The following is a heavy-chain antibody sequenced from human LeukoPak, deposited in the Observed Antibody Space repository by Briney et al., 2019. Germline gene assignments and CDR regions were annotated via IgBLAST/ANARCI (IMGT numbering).Heavy chain of an antibody. J-gene: IGHJ4*02. CDR1: GVTFSSYS. Sequence: GGSLRLSCAASGVTFSSYSMNWVRQAPGKGLEWVSSIDYSGGSSYYADSVKGRFTISREDSKNTLYLQLNSLRAEDTALYYCATNSGWYGVSWGQGTLVTVSS. CDR3: ATNSGWYGVS. CDR2: IDYSGGSS. V-gene: IGHV3-23*01. D-gene: IGHD6-19*01.